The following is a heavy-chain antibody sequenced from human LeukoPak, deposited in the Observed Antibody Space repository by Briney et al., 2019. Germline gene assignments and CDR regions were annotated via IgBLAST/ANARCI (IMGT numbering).Heavy chain of an antibody. J-gene: IGHJ3*02. Sequence: TGGSLRLSCAASGFTFSSYAMSWVRQAPGKGLEWGSAISGSDGSTYYADSVKGRFTISRDNSKNTLYLQMNSLRAEDTAVYYCANQYYYGSGSYYLLDDAFDIWGQGTMVTVSS. CDR3: ANQYYYGSGSYYLLDDAFDI. D-gene: IGHD3-10*01. CDR2: ISGSDGST. V-gene: IGHV3-23*01. CDR1: GFTFSSYA.